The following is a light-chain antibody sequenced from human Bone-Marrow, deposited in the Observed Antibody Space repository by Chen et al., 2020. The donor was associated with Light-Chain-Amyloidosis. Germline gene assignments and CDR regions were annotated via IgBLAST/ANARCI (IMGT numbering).Light chain of an antibody. CDR3: QVWDRSSDRPV. CDR1: NIGSTI. V-gene: IGLV3-21*02. Sequence: SYVLTQPSSVSLAPGQTATIACGGNNIGSTIVHWYQQTPGQAPLLVVYDDSDRPSGIPERLSGSNSGNTATLTISRVEAGDEADYYCQVWDRSSDRPVFGGGTKLTVL. J-gene: IGLJ3*02. CDR2: DDS.